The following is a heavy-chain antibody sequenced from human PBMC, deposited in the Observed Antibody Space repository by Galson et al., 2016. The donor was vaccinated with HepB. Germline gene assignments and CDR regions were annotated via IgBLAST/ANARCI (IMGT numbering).Heavy chain of an antibody. Sequence: HSGAEVKKPGESLKISCPGSGYKFTSYRIGWVRQVSGKGQERMGTIYPGASDTRYSPSFQGQVTISVDKSISTAYLQWSSLKASDSAMYYCARHELHSNSWYMDSWGQGTLVTVSS. CDR3: ARHELHSNSWYMDS. CDR1: GYKFTSYR. CDR2: IYPGASDT. V-gene: IGHV5-51*01. D-gene: IGHD6-13*01. J-gene: IGHJ4*02.